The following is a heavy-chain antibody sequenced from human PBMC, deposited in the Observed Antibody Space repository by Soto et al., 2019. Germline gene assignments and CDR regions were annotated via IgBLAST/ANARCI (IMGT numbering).Heavy chain of an antibody. CDR3: ARVLSGTSLFNY. CDR1: GVSIISDY. CDR2: ISYSGST. J-gene: IGHJ4*02. V-gene: IGHV4-59*01. D-gene: IGHD1-26*01. Sequence: SETVSLTCTVSGVSIISDYWSWIRQPPGKGLEWIGYISYSGSTNYNPSLKSLVTISVDTSKNQFSLKLSSVTAADTAVYYCARVLSGTSLFNYWGQGTLVTVSS.